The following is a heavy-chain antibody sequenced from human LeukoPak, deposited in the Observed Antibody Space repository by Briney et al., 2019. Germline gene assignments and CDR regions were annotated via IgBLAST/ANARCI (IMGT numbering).Heavy chain of an antibody. D-gene: IGHD4-11*01. J-gene: IGHJ6*03. V-gene: IGHV3-30*02. CDR3: ASSNSYYYYYMDV. Sequence: GGSLRLSCAASGFSLGDYWMNWVRQAPGKGLEWVAFIRYDGSNKYYADSVKGRFTISRDNSKNTLYLQMNSLRAEDTAVYYCASSNSYYYYYMDVWGKGTTVTVSS. CDR2: IRYDGSNK. CDR1: GFSLGDYW.